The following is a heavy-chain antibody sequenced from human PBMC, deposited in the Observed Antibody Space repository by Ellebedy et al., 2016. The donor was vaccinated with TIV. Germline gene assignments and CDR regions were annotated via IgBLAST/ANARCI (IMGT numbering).Heavy chain of an antibody. CDR2: INAGNGNT. V-gene: IGHV1-3*01. J-gene: IGHJ3*02. CDR1: GYTFTSYT. Sequence: ASVKVSCKASGYTFTSYTMHWVRQAPGQRLEWMGWINAGNGNTKYSQKFQGRVTINRDTSANTAYMELINLRSEDTAVYFCARDMYSSGSYYDRVAFDIWGQGTVVTVSS. CDR3: ARDMYSSGSYYDRVAFDI. D-gene: IGHD3-22*01.